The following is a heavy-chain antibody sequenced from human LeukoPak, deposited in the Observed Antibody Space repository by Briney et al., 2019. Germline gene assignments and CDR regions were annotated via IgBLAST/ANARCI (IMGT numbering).Heavy chain of an antibody. CDR3: ASYYDSSGYYPFDY. Sequence: SETLSHTCTVSGGSISSYYWSWIRQPPGKGLEWIGYIYYSGSTNYNPSLKSRVTISVDTSKNQFSLELSSVTAADTAVYYCASYYDSSGYYPFDYWGQGTLVTVSS. V-gene: IGHV4-59*01. D-gene: IGHD3-22*01. CDR2: IYYSGST. CDR1: GGSISSYY. J-gene: IGHJ4*02.